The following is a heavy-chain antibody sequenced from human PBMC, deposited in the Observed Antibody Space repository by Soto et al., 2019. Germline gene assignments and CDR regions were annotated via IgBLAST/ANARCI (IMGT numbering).Heavy chain of an antibody. V-gene: IGHV1-2*02. Sequence: AAVKVSCKASGYTFTGYYMHWVRQAPGQGLEWMGWINPNSGGTNYAQKFQGRVTMTRDTSISTAYMELSRLRSDDTAVYYCARESPGIFCSSTSCRYYYYYYGMDVWGQGTTVTVSS. D-gene: IGHD2-2*01. CDR3: ARESPGIFCSSTSCRYYYYYYGMDV. CDR1: GYTFTGYY. J-gene: IGHJ6*02. CDR2: INPNSGGT.